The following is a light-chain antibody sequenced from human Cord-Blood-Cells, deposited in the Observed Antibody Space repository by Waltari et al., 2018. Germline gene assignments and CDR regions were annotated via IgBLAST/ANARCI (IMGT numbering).Light chain of an antibody. CDR1: QSISSW. CDR3: QQYNSYSYT. CDR2: KAS. V-gene: IGKV1-5*03. J-gene: IGKJ2*01. Sequence: DIQMTQSPSNLSAPVGDRVTITCRASQSISSWLAWYQQKPGQAPKLLIYKASSLESGVPSRFSGSGSGTEFTLTISSLQPDDFATYYCQQYNSYSYTFGQGTKLEIK.